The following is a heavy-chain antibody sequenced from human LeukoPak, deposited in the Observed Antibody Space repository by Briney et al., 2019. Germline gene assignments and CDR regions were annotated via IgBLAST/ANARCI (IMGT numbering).Heavy chain of an antibody. Sequence: PGGSLRLSCAASGFTFSSYSVNWVRQAPGKGLEWVSYISSSSSTIYYADSVKGRFTISRDNAKNSLYLQMNSLRAEDTAVYYCAREMYQLLLYYFDYWGQGTLVTVSS. CDR3: AREMYQLLLYYFDY. J-gene: IGHJ4*02. D-gene: IGHD2-2*01. CDR2: ISSSSSTI. V-gene: IGHV3-48*01. CDR1: GFTFSSYS.